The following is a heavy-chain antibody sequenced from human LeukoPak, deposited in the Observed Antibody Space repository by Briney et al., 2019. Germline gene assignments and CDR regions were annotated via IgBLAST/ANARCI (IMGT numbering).Heavy chain of an antibody. D-gene: IGHD5-24*01. CDR1: GGSFRGYY. Sequence: SETLSLTCTVYGGSFRGYYWSWIRQPPGKGLEWIGEINHSGSTNYNPSLKSRVTISVDTSKNQSSLKLSSVTAADTAVYYCARGGTKDGYKTIDYWGQGTLVTVSS. CDR3: ARGGTKDGYKTIDY. CDR2: INHSGST. V-gene: IGHV4-34*01. J-gene: IGHJ4*02.